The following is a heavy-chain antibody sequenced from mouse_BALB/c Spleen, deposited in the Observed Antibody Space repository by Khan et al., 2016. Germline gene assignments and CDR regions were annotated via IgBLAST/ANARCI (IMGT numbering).Heavy chain of an antibody. CDR1: GYSITSGYS. CDR2: IHYSGST. V-gene: IGHV3-1*02. CDR3: ARLDYDYDEGFYAMDY. J-gene: IGHJ4*01. D-gene: IGHD2-4*01. Sequence: EVQLQESGPDLVKPSQSLSLTCTVTGYSITSGYSWHWIRQFPGNKLEWMGYIHYSGSTNYNPSLKSQISITRNTSKNQFFLQLNSVTTEDTATDYCARLDYDYDEGFYAMDYWGQGTSVTVSS.